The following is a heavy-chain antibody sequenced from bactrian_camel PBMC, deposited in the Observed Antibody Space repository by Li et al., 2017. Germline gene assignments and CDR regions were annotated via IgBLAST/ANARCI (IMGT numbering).Heavy chain of an antibody. J-gene: IGHJ6*01. CDR1: VFTFSSYA. D-gene: IGHD2*01. V-gene: IGHV3S31*01. CDR3: AKDRRTAAYSGGYYAATFGY. CDR2: INSGGGST. Sequence: VQLVESGGGLVQPGVSLRLSCAASVFTFSSYAMSWVRQAPGKGLEWVSAINSGGGSTYYADSVKGRFTISRDNAKNTLYLQLNSLKTEDTAMYYCAKDRRTAAYSGGYYAATFGYWGQGTQVTVS.